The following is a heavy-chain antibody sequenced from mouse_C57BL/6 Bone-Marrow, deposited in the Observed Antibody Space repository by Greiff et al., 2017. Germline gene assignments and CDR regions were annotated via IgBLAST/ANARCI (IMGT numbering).Heavy chain of an antibody. J-gene: IGHJ2*01. Sequence: QVQLQQPGAELVMPGASVKLSCKASGYTFTSYWMHWVKQRPGQGLEWIGDIDPSDSDTNYNQKFKDKSTLTVDKSSSTAYMQLSSLTSEDAAVYYCGGEGVDWTDYWGQGTTLTVSS. CDR1: GYTFTSYW. D-gene: IGHD2-4*01. V-gene: IGHV1-69*01. CDR3: GGEGVDWTDY. CDR2: IDPSDSDT.